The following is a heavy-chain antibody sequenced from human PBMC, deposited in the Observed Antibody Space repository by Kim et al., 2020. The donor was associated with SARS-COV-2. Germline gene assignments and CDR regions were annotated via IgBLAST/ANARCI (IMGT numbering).Heavy chain of an antibody. D-gene: IGHD5-12*01. CDR3: ARQYSGYDFSRIGMDV. J-gene: IGHJ6*02. CDR1: GGSISSSSYY. V-gene: IGHV4-39*01. CDR2: IYYSGST. Sequence: SETLSLTCTVSGGSISSSSYYWGWIRQPPGKGLEWIGSIYYSGSTYYNPSLKSRVTISVDTSKNQFSLKLSSVTAADTAVYYCARQYSGYDFSRIGMDVWGQGTTVTVSS.